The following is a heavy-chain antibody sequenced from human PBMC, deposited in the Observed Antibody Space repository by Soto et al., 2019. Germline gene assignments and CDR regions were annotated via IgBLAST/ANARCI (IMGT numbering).Heavy chain of an antibody. V-gene: IGHV3-53*01. CDR1: GFLVNSAY. D-gene: IGHD5-18*01. CDR3: ARGGYGFAWGY. Sequence: EVQLVESGGGLIPPGGSLRLSCAASGFLVNSAYMTWVRQAPGKGLEWLSMINSDGSTLYAESVKGRFTISRDNSKNRLDLQMNSLRAEDTAMYYCARGGYGFAWGYWGQGTLVIVTS. CDR2: INSDGST. J-gene: IGHJ4*02.